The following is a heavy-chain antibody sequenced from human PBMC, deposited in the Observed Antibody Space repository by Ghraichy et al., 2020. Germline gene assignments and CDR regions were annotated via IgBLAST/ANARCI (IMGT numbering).Heavy chain of an antibody. D-gene: IGHD3-16*01. J-gene: IGHJ4*02. Sequence: GGSLRLSCAASGFGFSSYGMHWVRQAPGKGLEWVAFISYDGTNKYYADSVKGRFTISRDNSKNTLYLQMNSLRAEDTAVYYCAKSIGGLRLGYFEYWGQGTLVTVSS. CDR1: GFGFSSYG. V-gene: IGHV3-30*18. CDR3: AKSIGGLRLGYFEY. CDR2: ISYDGTNK.